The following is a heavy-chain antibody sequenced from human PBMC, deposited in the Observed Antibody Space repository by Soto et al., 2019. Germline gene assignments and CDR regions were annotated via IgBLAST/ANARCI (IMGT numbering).Heavy chain of an antibody. Sequence: PSETLSLTCDVSGYSISSGYYWAWVRQPPGKGMEWIGSINHRGNSFYNPSIKSRVTISVDTSKNQGSLKVSSVTAADTAVYYCVRSGDDYGSYIDYWGQGTLVTVSS. D-gene: IGHD4-17*01. CDR3: VRSGDDYGSYIDY. V-gene: IGHV4-38-2*01. CDR1: GYSISSGYY. CDR2: INHRGNS. J-gene: IGHJ4*02.